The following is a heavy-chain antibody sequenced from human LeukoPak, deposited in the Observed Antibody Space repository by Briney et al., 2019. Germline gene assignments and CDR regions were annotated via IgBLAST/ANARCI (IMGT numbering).Heavy chain of an antibody. Sequence: SVKVSRKASGYIFTSYNMYWVRQAPGQGLEWMGIINSSGGSTNYAQKFQGRVTITADESTSTAYMELSSLRSEDTAVYFCASAPRYSSSWPNNWFDPWGQGTLVTVSS. V-gene: IGHV1-46*01. CDR2: INSSGGST. CDR1: GYIFTSYN. J-gene: IGHJ5*02. D-gene: IGHD6-13*01. CDR3: ASAPRYSSSWPNNWFDP.